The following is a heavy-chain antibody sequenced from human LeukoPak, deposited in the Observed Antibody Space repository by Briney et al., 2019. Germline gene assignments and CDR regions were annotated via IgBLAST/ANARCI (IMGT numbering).Heavy chain of an antibody. J-gene: IGHJ4*02. V-gene: IGHV3-74*01. Sequence: TGGSLRLSCAASGFTFSSHWMHWVRQAPGKGLVWVSRINSDGSGTIYADSVKGRFTISRDNAKNTLDLQMNSLRAEDTAVYYCARGEKSWINGFDLWGQGTRVTVSS. CDR1: GFTFSSHW. CDR2: INSDGSGT. D-gene: IGHD2-8*01. CDR3: ARGEKSWINGFDL.